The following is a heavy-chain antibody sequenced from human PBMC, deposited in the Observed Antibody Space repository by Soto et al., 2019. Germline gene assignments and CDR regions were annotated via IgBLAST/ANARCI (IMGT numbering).Heavy chain of an antibody. J-gene: IGHJ4*02. CDR1: GGSISSHY. Sequence: LVTLSVTCPVSGGSISSHYWSWIRQPPGKGLEWIGYIYHSGSTNYNPSLKSRVTISVDTSKNQFSLKLTSVTAADTAVYYCARVGYYDSSGYYYFDYWGQGTLVTVSS. D-gene: IGHD3-22*01. V-gene: IGHV4-59*11. CDR3: ARVGYYDSSGYYYFDY. CDR2: IYHSGST.